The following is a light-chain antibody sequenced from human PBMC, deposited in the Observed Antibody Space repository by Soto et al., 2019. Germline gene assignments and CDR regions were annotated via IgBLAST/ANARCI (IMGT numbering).Light chain of an antibody. CDR3: MQALQKPST. Sequence: DLFMTQSPLSLPVTPGEPASISCRSSQSLLHSNGYNYLDWYLQKPGQSPQLLIYLGSNRASGVPDRFSGSGSGTEYTLKISRVEAEDVGIYYCMQALQKPSTFGQGTKVDIK. V-gene: IGKV2-28*01. CDR1: QSLLHSNGYNY. J-gene: IGKJ1*01. CDR2: LGS.